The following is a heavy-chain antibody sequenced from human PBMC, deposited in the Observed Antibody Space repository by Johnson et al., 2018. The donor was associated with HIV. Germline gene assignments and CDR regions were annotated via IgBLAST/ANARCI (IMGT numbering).Heavy chain of an antibody. CDR3: AKGGSAVAVAFDI. V-gene: IGHV3-30*18. J-gene: IGHJ3*02. CDR2: ISYDGSNK. D-gene: IGHD6-19*01. CDR1: GFTFSSYG. Sequence: QVQLVESGGGVVQPGRSLRLSCAASGFTFSSYGMHWVRQAPGKGLEWVAVISYDGSNKYYADSVKGRFTISRDNSKNTLYLQMNSLRAEDTAVYYCAKGGSAVAVAFDIWGQGTMVTVSS.